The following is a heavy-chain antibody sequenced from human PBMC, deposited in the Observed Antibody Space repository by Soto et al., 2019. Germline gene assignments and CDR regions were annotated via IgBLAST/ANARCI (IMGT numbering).Heavy chain of an antibody. D-gene: IGHD3-16*01. V-gene: IGHV3-72*01. Sequence: EVQLEESGGGLVQPGGSLRLSCAASGFTLSDHYIDWVRQAPGKGLEWVGRTRNKANSYTTEYAASVKGRFTISRDDSKNSLYLQMNSLKTEDTAVYYCARMGSGYNYYGMDVWGQGTTVTVSS. CDR1: GFTLSDHY. CDR3: ARMGSGYNYYGMDV. CDR2: TRNKANSYTT. J-gene: IGHJ6*02.